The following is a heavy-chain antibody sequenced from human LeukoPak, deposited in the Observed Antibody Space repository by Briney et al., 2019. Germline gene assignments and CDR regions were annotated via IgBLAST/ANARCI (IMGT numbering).Heavy chain of an antibody. CDR2: IYHSGST. CDR1: GGSISSSNW. V-gene: IGHV4-4*02. CDR3: ARKKGIYYDSSGYYYYYYGMDV. D-gene: IGHD3-22*01. Sequence: PSETLPLTCAVSGGSISSSNWWSWVRQPPGKGLEWIGEIYHSGSTNYNPSLKSRVTISVDKSKNQFSLKLSSVTAADTAVYYCARKKGIYYDSSGYYYYYYGMDVWGQGTTVTVSS. J-gene: IGHJ6*02.